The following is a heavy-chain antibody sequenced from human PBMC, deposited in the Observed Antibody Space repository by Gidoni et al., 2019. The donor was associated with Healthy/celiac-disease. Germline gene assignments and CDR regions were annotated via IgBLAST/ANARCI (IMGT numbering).Heavy chain of an antibody. D-gene: IGHD6-19*01. CDR2: ISISSSTI. CDR3: ARDSSGWHLGGY. V-gene: IGHV3-48*01. CDR1: GFTFSSYS. Sequence: EVQLVESGGGLVQTGGSLSLACAASGFTFSSYSMNWVRQAPGKGLEWVSYISISSSTIYYADSVKGRFTISRDNAKNSLYLQMNSLRAEDTAVYYCARDSSGWHLGGYWGQGTLVTVSS. J-gene: IGHJ4*02.